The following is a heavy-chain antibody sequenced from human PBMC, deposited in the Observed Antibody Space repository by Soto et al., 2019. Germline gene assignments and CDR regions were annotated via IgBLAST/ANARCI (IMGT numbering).Heavy chain of an antibody. Sequence: GGSLRLSCAASGFTFSSYAMSWVRQAPGKGLEWVSAISGSGGSTYYADSVKGRFTIARDNSKNTLYLQMNSLRAEDTAVYYCAKGYCSGGSCYPGGYYYYMDVWGKGTTVTVSS. CDR2: ISGSGGST. J-gene: IGHJ6*03. CDR1: GFTFSSYA. CDR3: AKGYCSGGSCYPGGYYYYMDV. V-gene: IGHV3-23*01. D-gene: IGHD2-15*01.